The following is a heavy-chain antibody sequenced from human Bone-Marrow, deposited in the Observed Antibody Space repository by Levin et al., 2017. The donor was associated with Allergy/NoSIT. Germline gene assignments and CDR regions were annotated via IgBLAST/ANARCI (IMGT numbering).Heavy chain of an antibody. D-gene: IGHD6-13*01. V-gene: IGHV4-39*01. Sequence: SETLSLTCTVSGGSISSSSYYWGWIRQPPGKGLEWIGSIYYSGSTYYNPSLKSRVTISVDTSKNQFSLKLSSVTAADTAVYYCASEAAAGQCWDYWGQGTLVTVSS. CDR1: GGSISSSSYY. CDR2: IYYSGST. J-gene: IGHJ4*02. CDR3: ASEAAAGQCWDY.